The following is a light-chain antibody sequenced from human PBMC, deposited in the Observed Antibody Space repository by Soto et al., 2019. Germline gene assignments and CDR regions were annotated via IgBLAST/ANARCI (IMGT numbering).Light chain of an antibody. CDR1: QSVTSNY. CDR3: QQYGSSPTT. CDR2: GES. V-gene: IGKV3-20*01. Sequence: ELVLTQSPGTLSLSPGDRATLSCRASQSVTSNYLAWYQQKTGQAPRLVIFGESIRDTGIPDRISGSGSGTDFNLTISRLEPEDFAVYHCQQYGSSPTTCGQGTKVDIK. J-gene: IGKJ1*01.